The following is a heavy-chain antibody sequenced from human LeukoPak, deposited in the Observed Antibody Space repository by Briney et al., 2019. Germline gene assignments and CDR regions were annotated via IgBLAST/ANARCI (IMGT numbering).Heavy chain of an antibody. CDR1: GFTFSSYG. J-gene: IGHJ4*02. CDR3: AKDWSNSGWYFDY. CDR2: IRYDGSNK. V-gene: IGHV3-30*02. Sequence: PGGSLRLSCAASGFTFSSYGMHWVRQAPGKGLEWVAFIRYDGSNKYYADSVKGRFAISRDNSRNTLYLQVNSLTAEDTAVYYCAKDWSNSGWYFDYWGQGTLVTVSS. D-gene: IGHD6-19*01.